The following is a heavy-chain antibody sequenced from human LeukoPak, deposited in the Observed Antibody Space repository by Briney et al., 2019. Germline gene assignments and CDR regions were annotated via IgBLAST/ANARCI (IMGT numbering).Heavy chain of an antibody. Sequence: ASVCVLCKASGGTFTSYAISWVRQAPGQGLEWMGGIIPIFGTANYAQKFQGRVTITADESTSTVYMELSSLRSEDTAVYYCARVRSSGRSNLNYWGQGTLGTVSS. CDR3: ARVRSSGRSNLNY. CDR2: IIPIFGTA. D-gene: IGHD6-19*01. V-gene: IGHV1-69*13. CDR1: GGTFTSYA. J-gene: IGHJ4*02.